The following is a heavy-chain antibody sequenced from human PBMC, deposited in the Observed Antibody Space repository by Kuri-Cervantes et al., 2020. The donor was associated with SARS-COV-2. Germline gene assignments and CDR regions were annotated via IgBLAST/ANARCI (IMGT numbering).Heavy chain of an antibody. CDR1: GGSLSGYS. CDR2: INHSGST. CDR3: ASSLISSGSYYNVY. Sequence: GSLRLSCFVYGGSLSGYSWTWIRQPPGKGLEWIGEINHSGSTNYNPSLKSRVTISLDTSKNQFSLKLSSVTAADTAVYYCASSLISSGSYYNVYWGQGTLVTVSS. D-gene: IGHD3-10*01. J-gene: IGHJ4*02. V-gene: IGHV4-34*01.